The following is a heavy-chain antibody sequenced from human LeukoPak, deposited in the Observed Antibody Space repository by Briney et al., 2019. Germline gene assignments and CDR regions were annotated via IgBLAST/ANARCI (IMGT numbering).Heavy chain of an antibody. V-gene: IGHV1-18*01. D-gene: IGHD1-26*01. CDR2: ISTSTGDT. CDR1: GYSFILYG. CDR3: ARDPRGWELLLDY. J-gene: IGHJ4*02. Sequence: ASVKVSCKTSGYSFILYGISWVRQAPGQGPEWMGWISTSTGDTKYTQKFQGRVTMTTDTSTSTAYMELRSLRSDDTAVYYCARDPRGWELLLDYWGQGTLVTVSS.